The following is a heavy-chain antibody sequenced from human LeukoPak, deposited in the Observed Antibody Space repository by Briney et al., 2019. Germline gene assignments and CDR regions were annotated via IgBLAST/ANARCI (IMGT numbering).Heavy chain of an antibody. Sequence: ASVKVSCKASGYTFTSYDINWVRQVTGQGLEWMGWMNPNSGNTGYAQKFQGRVTMTRYTSISTAYMELSSLRSEDTAVYYCARGADSSGYCWGQGTLVTVSS. CDR2: MNPNSGNT. J-gene: IGHJ4*02. CDR3: ARGADSSGYC. V-gene: IGHV1-8*01. D-gene: IGHD3-22*01. CDR1: GYTFTSYD.